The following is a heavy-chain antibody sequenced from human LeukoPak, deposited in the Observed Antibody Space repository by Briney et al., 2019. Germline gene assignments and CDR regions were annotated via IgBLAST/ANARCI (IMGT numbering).Heavy chain of an antibody. V-gene: IGHV3-30-3*01. J-gene: IGHJ3*02. D-gene: IGHD2-15*01. CDR1: GFTFNNYA. Sequence: GRSLRLSCAASGFTFNNYAIHWVRQAPGKGLEWVAVISYDGSNEFYADSVKGRFTISRDSSKNTLFLQMNSLRPEDTAVYYCARVRCSGGSCSMGAFDIWGQGTMVTVSS. CDR3: ARVRCSGGSCSMGAFDI. CDR2: ISYDGSNE.